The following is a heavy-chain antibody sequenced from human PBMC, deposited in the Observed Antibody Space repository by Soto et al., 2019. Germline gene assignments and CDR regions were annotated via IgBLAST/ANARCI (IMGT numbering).Heavy chain of an antibody. D-gene: IGHD6-19*01. V-gene: IGHV3-48*02. Sequence: EVQLVESGGGLVQPGGSLRLSCAASGFRFSIYSMNWVRQAPGKGLEWSAYITSDTNTIKYADSVKGRFTISRDNANNSVYLQMNSLRDEDTAVYYCARSVEGHFDYWGQGTVVTVSS. CDR1: GFRFSIYS. CDR3: ARSVEGHFDY. CDR2: ITSDTNTI. J-gene: IGHJ4*02.